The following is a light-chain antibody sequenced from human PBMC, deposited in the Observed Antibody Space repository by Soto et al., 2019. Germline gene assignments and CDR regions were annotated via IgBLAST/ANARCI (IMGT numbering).Light chain of an antibody. J-gene: IGLJ3*02. V-gene: IGLV2-14*01. CDR2: EVS. CDR3: SSYTSSSTPWV. Sequence: QSALTQPASVSGSPGQSINISCTGNSSDVGGYNYVSWYQQHPGKAPKFMIYEVSNRPSGVSNRFSGSKSGNTASLTISGLRAEDEADYYCSSYTSSSTPWVFGGGTQVPVL. CDR1: SSDVGGYNY.